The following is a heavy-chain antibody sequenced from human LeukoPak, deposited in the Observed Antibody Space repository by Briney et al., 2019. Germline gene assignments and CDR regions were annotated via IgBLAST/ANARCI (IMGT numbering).Heavy chain of an antibody. Sequence: SETLSLTCTVSGGSISSSSYYWGWIRQPPGKGLEWIGSIYYSGSTYYNPSLKSRVTISVDTSKNQFSLKLSSVTAADTAVYYCARQTYYYGSGRPTKPDYWGQGTLVTVSS. D-gene: IGHD3-10*01. CDR2: IYYSGST. V-gene: IGHV4-39*01. CDR1: GGSISSSSYY. CDR3: ARQTYYYGSGRPTKPDY. J-gene: IGHJ4*02.